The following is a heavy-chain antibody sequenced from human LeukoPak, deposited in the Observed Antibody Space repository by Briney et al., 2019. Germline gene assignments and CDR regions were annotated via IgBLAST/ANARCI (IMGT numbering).Heavy chain of an antibody. D-gene: IGHD2-2*01. V-gene: IGHV3-21*04. CDR1: GFAFSRYS. CDR3: ARDRVPAATHWYFDL. J-gene: IGHJ2*01. CDR2: ISSSSGYI. Sequence: GGSLRLSCAASGFAFSRYSMNWVRQAPGKGLEWVSSISSSSGYIYYADSVKGRFTISRDNAKNSLYLQMNSLRAEDTAVYYCARDRVPAATHWYFDLWGRGTLVTVSS.